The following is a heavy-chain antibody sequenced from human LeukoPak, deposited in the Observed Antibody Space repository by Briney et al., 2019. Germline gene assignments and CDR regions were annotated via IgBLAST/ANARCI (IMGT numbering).Heavy chain of an antibody. CDR3: ARNEQQLVGINWFDP. D-gene: IGHD6-13*01. CDR2: INGGGDSA. V-gene: IGHV3-23*01. CDR1: GFTFSSYT. Sequence: GGSLRLSCIASGFTFSSYTMSWVRRAPGKGLEWVSSINGGGDSATYADSVKGRFTISRDNSRNTVFLQVNSLRAEDTAVYYCARNEQQLVGINWFDPWGQGTLVTVSS. J-gene: IGHJ5*02.